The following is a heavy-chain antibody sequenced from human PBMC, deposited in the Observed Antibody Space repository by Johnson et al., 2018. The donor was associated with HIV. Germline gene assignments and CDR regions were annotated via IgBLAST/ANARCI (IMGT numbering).Heavy chain of an antibody. CDR3: ARDRGYSGSYFGAFDI. D-gene: IGHD1-26*01. CDR2: IYSGGST. CDR1: GFTFSSYG. Sequence: QVQLVESGGGVVQPGRSLRLSCAASGFTFSSYGMHWVRQAPGKGLEWVSVIYSGGSTYYADSVKGRFTISRDNSKNSLYLQMNSLRAEDTAVYYCARDRGYSGSYFGAFDIWGQGTMVTVSS. V-gene: IGHV3-NL1*01. J-gene: IGHJ3*02.